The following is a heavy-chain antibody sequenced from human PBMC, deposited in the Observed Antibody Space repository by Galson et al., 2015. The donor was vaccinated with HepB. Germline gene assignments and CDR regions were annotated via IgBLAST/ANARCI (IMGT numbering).Heavy chain of an antibody. Sequence: QSGAEVKKPGESLRISCKGSGYSFTSYWISWVRQMPGKGLEWMGRIDPSDSYTNYSPSFQGHVTISADKSISTAYLQWSSLKASDTAMYYCARDGGYDFWSGYFPATDQTYYYYGMDVWGQGTTVTVSS. D-gene: IGHD3-3*01. CDR1: GYSFTSYW. CDR3: ARDGGYDFWSGYFPATDQTYYYYGMDV. CDR2: IDPSDSYT. J-gene: IGHJ6*02. V-gene: IGHV5-10-1*01.